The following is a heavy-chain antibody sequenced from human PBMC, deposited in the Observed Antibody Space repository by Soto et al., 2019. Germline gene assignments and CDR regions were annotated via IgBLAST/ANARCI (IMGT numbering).Heavy chain of an antibody. CDR2: IRYDGSNE. V-gene: IGHV3-33*01. CDR1: GITFSRSG. D-gene: IGHD3-10*01. Sequence: PGGSLRLSCVASGITFSRSGMHWVRQAPGKGLEWVSVIRYDGSNEYYADSVKGRFTISRDNSKNTLYLQMNSLRAKDTAVYYCARGSGNYYYYMDVWGKGTTVTVSS. CDR3: ARGSGNYYYYMDV. J-gene: IGHJ6*03.